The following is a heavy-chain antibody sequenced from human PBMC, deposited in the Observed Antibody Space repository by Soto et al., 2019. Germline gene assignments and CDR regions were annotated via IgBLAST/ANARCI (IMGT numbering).Heavy chain of an antibody. CDR2: INHSGST. CDR3: ARGPDSSSSEYYYYYYMDV. J-gene: IGHJ6*03. V-gene: IGHV4-34*01. Sequence: SETLSLTCAVHGGSFSGYYWSWIRQPPGKGLEWIGEINHSGSTNYNPSLKSRVTISVDTSKNQFSLKLSSVTAADTAVYYCARGPDSSSSEYYYYYYMDVWGKGTTVTVSS. D-gene: IGHD6-6*01. CDR1: GGSFSGYY.